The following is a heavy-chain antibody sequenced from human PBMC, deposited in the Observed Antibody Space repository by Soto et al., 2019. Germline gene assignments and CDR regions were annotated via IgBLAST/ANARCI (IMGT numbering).Heavy chain of an antibody. D-gene: IGHD2-8*01. J-gene: IGHJ4*02. CDR3: DRGAGYGTFDC. CDR1: GVTMAYAGSS. V-gene: IGHV4-30-2*06. CDR2: ISHFEPT. Sequence: PSDTLSLTCTFSGVTMAYAGSSWSWFRQSPGKGLEWLGYISHFEPTYYNPSFKSRLSLSIDRTKNQFSLSLSSMTAADKAGYYCDRGAGYGTFDCWGQGVMVT.